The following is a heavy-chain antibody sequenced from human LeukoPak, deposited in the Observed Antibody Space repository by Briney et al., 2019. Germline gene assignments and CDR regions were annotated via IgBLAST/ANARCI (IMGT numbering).Heavy chain of an antibody. CDR1: GFTFGTYD. D-gene: IGHD3-16*01. J-gene: IGHJ4*02. V-gene: IGHV3-13*01. CDR3: TRSAKGGSPDY. CDR2: IGIAGDT. Sequence: PGGSLRLSCAASGFTFGTYDMHWVRQTTGKGLEWVAGIGIAGDTYYPGSVKGRFSISSEKAKNSLYLQMNSLTVGDTAVYYCTRSAKGGSPDYWGQGTLVTVSS.